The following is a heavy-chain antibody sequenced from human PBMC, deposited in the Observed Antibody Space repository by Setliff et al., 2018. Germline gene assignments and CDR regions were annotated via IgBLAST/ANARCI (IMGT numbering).Heavy chain of an antibody. J-gene: IGHJ6*03. CDR2: TIPIFGTT. CDR1: GATFSSYG. CDR3: AREGVHTWSSTDYHYYMDV. D-gene: IGHD2-21*01. Sequence: SVKVSCKASGATFSSYGISWVRQAPGQGLEWMAGTIPIFGTTEYAQKFQGRLTIITDESTNTAFMQLSSLRSDDTAVYYCAREGVHTWSSTDYHYYMDVWGRGTTVTVSS. V-gene: IGHV1-69*05.